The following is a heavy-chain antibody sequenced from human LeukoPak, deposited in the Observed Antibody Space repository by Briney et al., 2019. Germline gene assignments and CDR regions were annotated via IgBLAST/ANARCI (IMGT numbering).Heavy chain of an antibody. J-gene: IGHJ5*02. CDR2: IYYTGST. CDR3: AGEWITGGSYPRWFDP. D-gene: IGHD1-26*01. V-gene: IGHV4-61*01. Sequence: SETLSLTCTVSGGSVSSGSYYWSWIRQPPGKRLEWIGYIYYTGSTTYNPSLKSRVTMSLDTSKNQFSLKLTSVTAADTAVYYCAGEWITGGSYPRWFDPWGQGTLVTVSS. CDR1: GGSVSSGSYY.